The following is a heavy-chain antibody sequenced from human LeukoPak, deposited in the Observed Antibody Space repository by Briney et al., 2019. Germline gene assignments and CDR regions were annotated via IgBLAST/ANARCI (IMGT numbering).Heavy chain of an antibody. CDR2: ISWNSGSE. J-gene: IGHJ4*02. CDR3: ARDRSGSL. Sequence: GGSLRLSCAASGFSFDDYAMHWLRQAPGKGLQWVSGISWNSGSEGYADSVKGRFTISRDNAKNSLYLQMNSLRAEDTAVYYCARDRSGSLWGQGTLVTVSS. V-gene: IGHV3-9*01. D-gene: IGHD1-26*01. CDR1: GFSFDDYA.